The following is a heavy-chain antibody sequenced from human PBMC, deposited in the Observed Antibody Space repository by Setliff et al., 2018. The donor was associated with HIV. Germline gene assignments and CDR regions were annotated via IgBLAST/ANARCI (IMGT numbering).Heavy chain of an antibody. CDR1: GGTFSSYA. V-gene: IGHV1-69*05. CDR2: IIPIFGTA. Sequence: ASVKVSCKASGGTFSSYAISWVRQAPGQGLEWMGGIIPIFGTANYAQKFQGRVTITTDESTSTAYMELSSLRSEDTAVYYCARDRDYDSSHLDAFDIWGQGTMVTVS. J-gene: IGHJ3*02. D-gene: IGHD3-22*01. CDR3: ARDRDYDSSHLDAFDI.